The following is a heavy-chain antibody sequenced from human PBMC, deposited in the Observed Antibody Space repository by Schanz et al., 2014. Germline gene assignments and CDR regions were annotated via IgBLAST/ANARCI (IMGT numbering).Heavy chain of an antibody. D-gene: IGHD5-12*01. V-gene: IGHV3-53*01. CDR2: MYINSGST. CDR3: ARDGGRDGYNLAFDV. J-gene: IGHJ3*01. CDR1: GFTVHTNY. Sequence: EVQLVESGGGLIQPGGSLRLSCAVSGFTVHTNYMSWVRQAPGKGLEWISSMYINSGSTQYADSVKGRFIISRDSSKNTLFLQMNSLRAEDTAVYFCARDGGRDGYNLAFDVWGQGTLVTVSS.